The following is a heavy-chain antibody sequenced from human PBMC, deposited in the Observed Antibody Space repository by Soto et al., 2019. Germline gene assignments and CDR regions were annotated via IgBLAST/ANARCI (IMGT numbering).Heavy chain of an antibody. CDR2: NSAYKGNT. Sequence: QVQLVQSGAEVKKPEASVKVSCKASGYSFTSYDINWVRQAPGQGLEWMGWNSAYKGNTNYAQKVQGRVTMTTETPTGTAYMKPRTLRSDAPAVNCCASDNGCGESDVWGRGSTTTVSS. CDR1: GYSFTSYD. CDR3: ASDNGCGESDV. J-gene: IGHJ6*01. V-gene: IGHV1-18*01. D-gene: IGHD3-10*01.